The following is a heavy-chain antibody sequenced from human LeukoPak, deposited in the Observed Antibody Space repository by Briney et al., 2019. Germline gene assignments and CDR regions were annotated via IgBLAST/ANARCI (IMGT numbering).Heavy chain of an antibody. Sequence: GASVKVSCKASGGTFSSYAISWVRQAPGQGLEWMGGIIPIFGTANYAQKFQGRVTITADESTSTAYMELSSLRSEDTAVYYCGYNGNYYYYMDVWGKGTTVTVSS. V-gene: IGHV1-69*01. D-gene: IGHD1-14*01. CDR2: IIPIFGTA. CDR1: GGTFSSYA. CDR3: GYNGNYYYYMDV. J-gene: IGHJ6*03.